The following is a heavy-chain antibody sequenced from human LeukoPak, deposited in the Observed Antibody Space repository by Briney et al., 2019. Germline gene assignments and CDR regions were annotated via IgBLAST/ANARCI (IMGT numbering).Heavy chain of an antibody. CDR2: ISGSGGST. Sequence: GSLRLSCAASGFTFSSYAMSWVRQAPGKGLEWVSAISGSGGSTYYADSVKGRVTISRVQSTNTVYLQMNSLRADDTAVYYCAKAHCSSTSCSRADNWGQGTLVTVSS. D-gene: IGHD2-2*01. CDR3: AKAHCSSTSCSRADN. V-gene: IGHV3-23*01. J-gene: IGHJ4*02. CDR1: GFTFSSYA.